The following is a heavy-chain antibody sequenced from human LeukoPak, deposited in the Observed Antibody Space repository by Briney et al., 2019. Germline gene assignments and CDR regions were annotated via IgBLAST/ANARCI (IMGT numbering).Heavy chain of an antibody. V-gene: IGHV4-34*01. CDR1: GGSFSGYY. CDR2: INHSGST. CDR3: ASGPMDPYYYYYGMEV. Sequence: PSETLSLTCAVYGGSFSGYYWSWIRQPPGKGLEWIGEINHSGSTNYNPSLKSRVTISVDTSKNQFSLKLSSVTAADTAVYYCASGPMDPYYYYYGMEVWGQGTTVTVSS. D-gene: IGHD3-10*01. J-gene: IGHJ6*02.